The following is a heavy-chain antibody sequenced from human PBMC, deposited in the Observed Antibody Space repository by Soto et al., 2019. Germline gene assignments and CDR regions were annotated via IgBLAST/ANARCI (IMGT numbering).Heavy chain of an antibody. J-gene: IGHJ4*02. CDR1: GFTFGDYA. CDR2: VSGNGAVT. D-gene: IGHD2-2*01. Sequence: EVQLLDSGGGLAQPGGSLRLSCAASGFTFGDYAMNWVRHAPGKGLEWVSTVSGNGAVTYYADSVKGRFTISRDNSRSTLYLQMNNLRAEDTAIYFWSKAPASLKPFDYWGQGTLVTVSS. CDR3: SKAPASLKPFDY. V-gene: IGHV3-23*01.